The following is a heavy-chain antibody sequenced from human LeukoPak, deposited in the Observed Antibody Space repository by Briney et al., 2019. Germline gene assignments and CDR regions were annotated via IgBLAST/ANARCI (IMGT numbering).Heavy chain of an antibody. V-gene: IGHV1-18*04. CDR3: ATTIAAAGTSDY. J-gene: IGHJ4*02. Sequence: GASVKVSCKASGYTFTSYGISWVRQAPGQGLGWMGWISAYNGNTNYAQKLQGRVTMTTDTSTSTAYMELRSLRSDDTAVYYCATTIAAAGTSDYWGQGTLVTVSS. CDR1: GYTFTSYG. CDR2: ISAYNGNT. D-gene: IGHD6-13*01.